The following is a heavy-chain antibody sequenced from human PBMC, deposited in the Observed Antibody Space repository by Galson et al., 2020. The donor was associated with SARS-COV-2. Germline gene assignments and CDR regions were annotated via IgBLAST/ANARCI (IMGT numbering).Heavy chain of an antibody. V-gene: IGHV3-33*01. CDR2: IWYDGSNK. D-gene: IGHD3-10*01. Sequence: TGGSLRLSCAASGFTFSSYGMHWVRQAPGKGLEWVAVIWYDGSNKYYADSVKGRFTISRDNSKNTLYLQMNSLRAEDTAVYYCARDLKNLWFGELLGLQNYYYGMDVWGQGTTVTVSS. J-gene: IGHJ6*02. CDR1: GFTFSSYG. CDR3: ARDLKNLWFGELLGLQNYYYGMDV.